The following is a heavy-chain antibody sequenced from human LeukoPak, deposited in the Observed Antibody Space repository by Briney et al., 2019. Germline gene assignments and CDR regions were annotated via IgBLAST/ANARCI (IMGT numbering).Heavy chain of an antibody. CDR3: ATHRDGYNYAFDI. CDR2: IIPIFGTA. Sequence: SVKVSCKASGGTFSSYAISWVRQAPGQGLEWMGRIIPIFGTANYAQKFQGRVTITTDESTSTAYMELSSLRSEGTAVYYCATHRDGYNYAFDIWGQGTMVTVSS. D-gene: IGHD5-24*01. J-gene: IGHJ3*02. V-gene: IGHV1-69*05. CDR1: GGTFSSYA.